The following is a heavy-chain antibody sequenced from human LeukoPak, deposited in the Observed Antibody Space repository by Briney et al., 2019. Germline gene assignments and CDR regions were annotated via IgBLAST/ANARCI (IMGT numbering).Heavy chain of an antibody. CDR3: ARGKAHCSSTSRYGGWFDP. CDR1: GYTFTSYD. CDR2: MNPNSGNT. Sequence: GAPVKVSCKASGYTFTSYDINWVRQATGQGREWMGWMNPNSGNTGYAQKFQGRVTMTRNTSISTAYMELSSLRSEDTAVYYCARGKAHCSSTSRYGGWFDPWGQGTLVTVSS. V-gene: IGHV1-8*01. D-gene: IGHD2-2*01. J-gene: IGHJ5*02.